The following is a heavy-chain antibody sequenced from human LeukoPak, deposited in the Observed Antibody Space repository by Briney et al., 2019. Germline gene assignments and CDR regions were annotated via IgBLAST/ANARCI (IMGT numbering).Heavy chain of an antibody. V-gene: IGHV3-48*04. D-gene: IGHD1-26*01. CDR3: ARAARELLYAFDI. CDR1: GFNISDFW. Sequence: GGSLRLSCAASGFNISDFWMTWVRQAPGKGLEWVSYISSSSSTIYYADSVKGRFTISRDNAKNSLYLQMNSLRAEDTAVYYCARAARELLYAFDIWGQGTMVTVSS. J-gene: IGHJ3*02. CDR2: ISSSSSTI.